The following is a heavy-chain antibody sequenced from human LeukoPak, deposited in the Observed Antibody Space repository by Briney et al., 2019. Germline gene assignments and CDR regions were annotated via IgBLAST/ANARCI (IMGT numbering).Heavy chain of an antibody. CDR1: GYTFTGYY. CDR2: INPNSGGT. CDR3: ARSDSSSYHAVVDHAFDI. V-gene: IGHV1-2*02. D-gene: IGHD6-6*01. Sequence: GASVKVSCKASGYTFTGYYMHWVRQAPGQGLEWMGWINPNSGGTNYAQKFQGRVTMTRDTSISTAYMELSRLRSDDTAVYYCARSDSSSYHAVVDHAFDIWGQGTMVTVSS. J-gene: IGHJ3*02.